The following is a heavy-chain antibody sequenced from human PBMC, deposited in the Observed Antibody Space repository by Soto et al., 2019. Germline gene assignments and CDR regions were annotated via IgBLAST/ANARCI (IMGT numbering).Heavy chain of an antibody. CDR1: GFSLTNTGVT. Sequence: QITLKESGPSLVKPTQPLTLTCTFSGFSLTNTGVTVGWIRQPPGKALEWLALVYWHDDKRYNPSLRNRLTIAKDTSNNRVVLTLANVGPVYTATYYCAHSHFEILAGPFDSWGRGTLVTVSS. V-gene: IGHV2-5*01. J-gene: IGHJ5*01. D-gene: IGHD3-3*01. CDR3: AHSHFEILAGPFDS. CDR2: VYWHDDK.